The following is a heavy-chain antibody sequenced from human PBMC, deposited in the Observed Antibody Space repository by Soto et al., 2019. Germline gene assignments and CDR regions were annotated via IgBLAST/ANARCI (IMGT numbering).Heavy chain of an antibody. CDR1: GYTFTSYG. CDR2: ISAYNGNT. CDR3: ARDPGYSSSSHFDY. Sequence: ASVKVSCKASGYTFTSYGISWVRQAPGQGLEWMGWISAYNGNTNYAQKLQGRVTMTTDTSTSTAYMEPRSLRSDDTAVYYCARDPGYSSSSHFDYWGQGTLVTVSS. D-gene: IGHD6-6*01. J-gene: IGHJ4*02. V-gene: IGHV1-18*01.